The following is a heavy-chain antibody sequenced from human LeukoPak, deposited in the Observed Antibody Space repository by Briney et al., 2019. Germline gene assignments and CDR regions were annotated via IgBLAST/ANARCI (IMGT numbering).Heavy chain of an antibody. Sequence: QTGGSLRLSCAASGLTFSSYAMSWVRQAPGKGLEWVSAISGSGGSTYYADSVKGRFTISRDNSKNTLYLQMNSLRAEDTAVYYCAEDVAPHYYYYDSSGYYDYWGQGTLVTVSS. CDR3: AEDVAPHYYYYDSSGYYDY. CDR1: GLTFSSYA. V-gene: IGHV3-23*01. J-gene: IGHJ4*02. CDR2: ISGSGGST. D-gene: IGHD3-22*01.